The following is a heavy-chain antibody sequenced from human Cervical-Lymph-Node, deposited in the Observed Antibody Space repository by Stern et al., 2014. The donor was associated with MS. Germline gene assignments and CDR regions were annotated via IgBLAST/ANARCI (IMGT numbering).Heavy chain of an antibody. V-gene: IGHV1-8*02. J-gene: IGHJ4*02. Sequence: VQLVESGAEVKKPGASVKVSCKASGYTFTSYYMHWVRQGTGQGLEWMGWMNPYSGNAVYAQKFQGRVTMTRDTSTSTAYLELTSLRSEDTAVFYCARGRELLSLDYWGQGTLVTVSS. CDR2: MNPYSGNA. CDR3: ARGRELLSLDY. CDR1: GYTFTSYY. D-gene: IGHD1-26*01.